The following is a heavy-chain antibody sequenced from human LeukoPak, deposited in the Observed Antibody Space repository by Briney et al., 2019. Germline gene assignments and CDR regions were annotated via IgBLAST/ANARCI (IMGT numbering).Heavy chain of an antibody. D-gene: IGHD2-21*01. Sequence: PSETLSLTCTASGGSISTYYWSWIRQPPGKGLEWIGCIYNSGSTNYNPSLKSRVTISVDTSKNQFSLKLSSVTAADSAVYYCARGYYPPRWYFDLWGRGTLVTVSS. CDR1: GGSISTYY. V-gene: IGHV4-59*01. CDR3: ARGYYPPRWYFDL. CDR2: IYNSGST. J-gene: IGHJ2*01.